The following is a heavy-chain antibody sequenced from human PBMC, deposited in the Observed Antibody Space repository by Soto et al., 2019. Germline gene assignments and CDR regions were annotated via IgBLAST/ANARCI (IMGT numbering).Heavy chain of an antibody. CDR1: GGSISSDHYH. V-gene: IGHV4-30-4*01. J-gene: IGHJ6*02. CDR2: IHYSGSV. D-gene: IGHD2-21*02. Sequence: QVQLQESGPGLVRPSQTLTLTCNVSGGSISSDHYHWTWIRQPPGKGLEWIGYIHYSGSVHYNPSLQSRVTMSVDTSKNLFSLKLSSVTAADTAVYFCVREDDGGDRDYYGLDVWGQGTTVTVCS. CDR3: VREDDGGDRDYYGLDV.